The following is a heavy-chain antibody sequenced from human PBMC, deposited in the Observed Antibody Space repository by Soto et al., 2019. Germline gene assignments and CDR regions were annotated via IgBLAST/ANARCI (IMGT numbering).Heavy chain of an antibody. CDR2: INPNSGGT. D-gene: IGHD3-3*01. Sequence: GASVKVSCKASGYTFTGYYMHWVRQAPGQGLEWMGWINPNSGGTNYAQKFQGRVTMTRDTSISTAYMELSRLRSDDTAVYYCARVLRFLEWFPPYFDYWGQGTLVTVSS. V-gene: IGHV1-2*02. CDR1: GYTFTGYY. CDR3: ARVLRFLEWFPPYFDY. J-gene: IGHJ4*02.